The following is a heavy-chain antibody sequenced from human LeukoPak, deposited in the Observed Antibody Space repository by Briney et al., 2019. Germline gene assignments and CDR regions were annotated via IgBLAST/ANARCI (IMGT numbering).Heavy chain of an antibody. V-gene: IGHV3-66*01. CDR1: GFTVSSNY. D-gene: IGHD5-18*01. J-gene: IGHJ4*02. Sequence: GGSLRLSCAASGFTVSSNYMSWVRQAPGKGLEWVSVIYSGGSTYYADSVKGRFTTSRDNSKNTLYLQMNSLRAEDTAVYYCARDLGGYSYMGVYWGQGTLVTVSS. CDR2: IYSGGST. CDR3: ARDLGGYSYMGVY.